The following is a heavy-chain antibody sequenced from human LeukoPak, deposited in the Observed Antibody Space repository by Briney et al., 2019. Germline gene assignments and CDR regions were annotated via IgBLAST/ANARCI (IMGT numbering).Heavy chain of an antibody. CDR1: GFTFSSYA. CDR2: ISYDGSNR. CDR3: ARDSQGYCSSTSCYYYSYMEV. Sequence: PGRSLRLSCAPSGFTFSSYAMRWVRQAPGKGLEWVAVISYDGSNRYDEDSVKCRFTISRDNSTNTLYLQMNRLRAEDTAVYYFARDSQGYCSSTSCYYYSYMEVWGKGTTGTVSS. V-gene: IGHV3-30-3*01. J-gene: IGHJ6*03. D-gene: IGHD2-2*01.